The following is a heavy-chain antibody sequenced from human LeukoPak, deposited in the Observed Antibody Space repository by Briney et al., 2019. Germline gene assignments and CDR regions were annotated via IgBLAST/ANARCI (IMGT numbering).Heavy chain of an antibody. J-gene: IGHJ4*02. CDR1: GFTFSSYS. V-gene: IGHV3-48*01. Sequence: PGGSLRLSCAASGFTFSSYSMNWVRQAPGKGLEWVSYISSSSSTIYYADSVKGRFTISRDNAKNSLYLQMNSLRAEDTAVYYCARALPRKSDFWSGYYAPHPSEKNDYWGQGTLVTVSS. CDR2: ISSSSSTI. D-gene: IGHD3-3*01. CDR3: ARALPRKSDFWSGYYAPHPSEKNDY.